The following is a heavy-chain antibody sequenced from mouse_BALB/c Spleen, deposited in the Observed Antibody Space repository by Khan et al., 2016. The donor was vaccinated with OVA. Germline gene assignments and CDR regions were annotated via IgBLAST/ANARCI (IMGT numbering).Heavy chain of an antibody. CDR3: ARREKYGYDPSWFAY. CDR2: IDPSDSET. D-gene: IGHD2-2*01. V-gene: IGHV1-61*01. Sequence: QVQLKESGAELVRPGASVKLSCKASGYTFTSYWMNWVKQRPGQGLEWIGMIDPSDSETHYNQIFKDKATLTVDKSSSTAYMQLSSLTSEDSAVYYCARREKYGYDPSWFAYWGQGTLVTVSA. J-gene: IGHJ3*01. CDR1: GYTFTSYW.